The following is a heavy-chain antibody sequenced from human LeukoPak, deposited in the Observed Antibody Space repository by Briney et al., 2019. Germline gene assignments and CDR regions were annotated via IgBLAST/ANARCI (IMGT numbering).Heavy chain of an antibody. CDR1: GGSFSGYY. Sequence: SETLSLTCAVYGGSFSGYYWSWIRQPPGKGLEWIGEINHSGSTNYNPSLKSRVTISVDTSKNQFSLELSSVTAADTAVYYCARGYSYGYPLWGQGTLVTVSS. D-gene: IGHD5-18*01. V-gene: IGHV4-34*01. J-gene: IGHJ4*02. CDR2: INHSGST. CDR3: ARGYSYGYPL.